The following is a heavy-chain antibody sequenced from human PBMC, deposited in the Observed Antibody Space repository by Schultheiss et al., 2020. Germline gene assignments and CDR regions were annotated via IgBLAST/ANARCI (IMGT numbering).Heavy chain of an antibody. CDR3: AKEQVSRLRPPYYFDY. J-gene: IGHJ4*02. V-gene: IGHV3-33*06. Sequence: GESLKISCAASGFTFSSYGMHWVRQAPGKGLEWVAVIWYDGSNKYYADSVKGRFTISRDNSKNTLYLQMNSLRAEDTAVYYCAKEQVSRLRPPYYFDYWGQGTLVTVSS. CDR2: IWYDGSNK. D-gene: IGHD4-17*01. CDR1: GFTFSSYG.